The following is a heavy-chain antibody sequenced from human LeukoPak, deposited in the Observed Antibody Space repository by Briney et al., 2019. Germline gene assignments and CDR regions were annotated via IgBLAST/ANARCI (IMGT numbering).Heavy chain of an antibody. Sequence: GRSLRLSCAASGFTFVDYAMHWVRQAPGKGLEWVSGISWNSGSIGYADSVKGRFTISRDNAKNSLYLQMNSLRAEDMALYYCAKDRDSSSWYYFDYWGQGTLVTVSS. D-gene: IGHD6-13*01. CDR3: AKDRDSSSWYYFDY. V-gene: IGHV3-9*03. J-gene: IGHJ4*02. CDR1: GFTFVDYA. CDR2: ISWNSGSI.